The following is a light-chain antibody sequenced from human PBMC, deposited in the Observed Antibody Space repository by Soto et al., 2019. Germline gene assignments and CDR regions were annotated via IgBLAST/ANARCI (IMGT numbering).Light chain of an antibody. CDR3: QQCGSSFLGVS. J-gene: IGKJ4*01. CDR2: GAS. V-gene: IGKV3-20*01. CDR1: QSVSSSY. Sequence: EIVLTQSPGTLSLSPGERATLSCRASQSVSSSYLAWYQQKPGQAPRLLIYGASSRATGIPDRFSGSGSGTDFTLTISSLEPEDFAVYYCQQCGSSFLGVSFGGGTKVDIK.